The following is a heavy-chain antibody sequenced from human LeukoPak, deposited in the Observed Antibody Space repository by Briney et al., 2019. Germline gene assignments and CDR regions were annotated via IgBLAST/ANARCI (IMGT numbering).Heavy chain of an antibody. CDR3: ARDGPYYDILTGYSSNWFDP. CDR1: GGSFTIYA. Sequence: SVKVSCKASGGSFTIYAISWVREAPGQGLEWVGGIIPIFGTANYAQKFQGRVTITADESTSTAYMELSSLRSEDTAVYYCARDGPYYDILTGYSSNWFDPWGQGTLVTVSS. J-gene: IGHJ5*02. D-gene: IGHD3-9*01. CDR2: IIPIFGTA. V-gene: IGHV1-69*13.